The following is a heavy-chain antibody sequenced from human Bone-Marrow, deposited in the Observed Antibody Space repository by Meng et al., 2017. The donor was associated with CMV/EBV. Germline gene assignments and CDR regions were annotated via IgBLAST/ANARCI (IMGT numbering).Heavy chain of an antibody. D-gene: IGHD6-19*01. J-gene: IGHJ4*02. Sequence: GGSLRLSCAASGFSFSSYGMHWVRQAPGKGLEWVAVIWYDGSNKYYADSVKGRFTISRDNSKNTLYLQMNSLRAEDTAVYYCAKAPTGAVAGIPGYYFDYWGQGTLVTVSS. CDR2: IWYDGSNK. CDR1: GFSFSSYG. V-gene: IGHV3-33*06. CDR3: AKAPTGAVAGIPGYYFDY.